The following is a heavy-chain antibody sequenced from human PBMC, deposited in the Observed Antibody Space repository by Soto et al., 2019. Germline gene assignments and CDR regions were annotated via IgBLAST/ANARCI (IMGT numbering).Heavy chain of an antibody. CDR3: ARVISYYYDSSGSSGWFDP. Sequence: QVQLVQSGAEVKMPGSSVTVSCKASGGTFSSFAINWVRQAPGQGLEWMGGIIPIFGTTNYAQKFQGRVTITADKSTDTAYMELSSLRSEDTAFYYCARVISYYYDSSGSSGWFDPWGQGTLVTVSS. CDR2: IIPIFGTT. D-gene: IGHD3-22*01. J-gene: IGHJ5*02. CDR1: GGTFSSFA. V-gene: IGHV1-69*14.